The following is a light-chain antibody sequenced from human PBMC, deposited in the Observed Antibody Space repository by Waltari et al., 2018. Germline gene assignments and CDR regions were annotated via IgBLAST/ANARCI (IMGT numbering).Light chain of an antibody. CDR2: STN. Sequence: QSVLTQPHSASGTPGQRVTISCSGSRSNIGSHNVNWYQKVPGTAPKLLIYSTNQRPSGVPDRFSGSKSGTSASLAISGLQSEDEAEYYCAAWDDSLNGLFGGGTKLTVL. CDR1: RSNIGSHN. CDR3: AAWDDSLNGL. J-gene: IGLJ2*01. V-gene: IGLV1-44*01.